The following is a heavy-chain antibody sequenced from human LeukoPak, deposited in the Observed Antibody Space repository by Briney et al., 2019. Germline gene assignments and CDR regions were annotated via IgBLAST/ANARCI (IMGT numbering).Heavy chain of an antibody. CDR1: GYTFTGYY. Sequence: ASVKVSCKASGYTFTGYYMHWVRQAPGQGLEWMGWINPNSGGTNYAQKFQGRVTITADESTSTAYMELGSLRSEDTAVYYCARGVTGRYCSSTSCHWRAWFDPWGQGTLVTVSS. D-gene: IGHD2-2*01. V-gene: IGHV1-2*02. CDR2: INPNSGGT. J-gene: IGHJ5*02. CDR3: ARGVTGRYCSSTSCHWRAWFDP.